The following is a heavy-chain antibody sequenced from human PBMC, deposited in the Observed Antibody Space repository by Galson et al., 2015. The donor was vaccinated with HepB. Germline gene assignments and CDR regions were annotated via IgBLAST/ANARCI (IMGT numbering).Heavy chain of an antibody. CDR1: GFTLSRSA. CDR3: AREGGSGALDI. V-gene: IGHV3-74*01. D-gene: IGHD3-10*01. J-gene: IGHJ3*02. CDR2: ISRDGSIT. Sequence: ALRPSCAASGFTLSRSAMHWVRHAPGQGLVWVSRISRDGSITIYADSVDGRFTISRDNAKNTLYVQMNSLRAEDTAVYYCAREGGSGALDIWGQGTMVTVSS.